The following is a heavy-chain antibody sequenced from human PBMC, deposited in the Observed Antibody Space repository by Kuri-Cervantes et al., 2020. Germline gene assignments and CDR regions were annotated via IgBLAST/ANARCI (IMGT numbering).Heavy chain of an antibody. Sequence: ASVKVSCKASGYTFTSYYMHWVRQAPGQGLEWMGIINPSGGSTSYAQKFQGRVTMTFETSTATAYMELRSLRSDDTAVYYCARGAHHDVLSGYWNRGGYTMDVWGQGTTVTVSS. V-gene: IGHV1-46*01. D-gene: IGHD3-3*01. CDR1: GYTFTSYY. J-gene: IGHJ6*02. CDR2: INPSGGST. CDR3: ARGAHHDVLSGYWNRGGYTMDV.